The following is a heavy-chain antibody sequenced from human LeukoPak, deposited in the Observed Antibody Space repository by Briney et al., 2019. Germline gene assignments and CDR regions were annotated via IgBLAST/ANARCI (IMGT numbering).Heavy chain of an antibody. CDR2: IIPICGTA. CDR3: ARWPTGPGDYIDY. V-gene: IGHV1-69*13. CDR1: GGTFSSYA. Sequence: SVKVSCKASGGTFSSYAISWVRQAPGQGLEWMGGIIPICGTANYAQKFQGRVTITADESTSTAYMELSSLRSEDTAVYYCARWPTGPGDYIDYWGQGTLVTVSS. J-gene: IGHJ4*02. D-gene: IGHD3-16*01.